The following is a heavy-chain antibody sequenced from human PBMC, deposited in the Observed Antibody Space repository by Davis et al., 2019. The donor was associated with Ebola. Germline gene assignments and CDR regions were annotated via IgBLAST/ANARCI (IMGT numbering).Heavy chain of an antibody. V-gene: IGHV3-7*04. CDR3: ARAKRVLDY. CDR1: GFTFSSDW. Sequence: PGGSLRLSCAASGFTFSSDWMGWVRQAPGKGLEWVANIKQDGSEKYYVDSVKGRFTISRDNAKNSLYLQMNSLRAEDTAVYYCARAKRVLDYWGKGTLVTVSS. J-gene: IGHJ4*02. CDR2: IKQDGSEK.